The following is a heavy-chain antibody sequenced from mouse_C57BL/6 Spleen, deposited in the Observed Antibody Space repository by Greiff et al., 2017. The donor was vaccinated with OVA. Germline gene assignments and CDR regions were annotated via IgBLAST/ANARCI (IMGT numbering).Heavy chain of an antibody. CDR1: GYSFTGYY. CDR3: AREGRSAMDY. Sequence: EVQLQQSGPELVKPGASVKISCKASGYSFTGYYMNWVKQSPEKSLEWIGEINPSTGGTTYNQKFKAKATLTVDKSSSTAYMQLKSLTSEDSAVSYCAREGRSAMDYWGQGTSVTVSS. J-gene: IGHJ4*01. CDR2: INPSTGGT. V-gene: IGHV1-42*01.